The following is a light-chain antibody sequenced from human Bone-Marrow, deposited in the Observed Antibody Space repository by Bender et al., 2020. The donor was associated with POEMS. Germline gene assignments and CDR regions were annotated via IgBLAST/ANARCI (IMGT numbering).Light chain of an antibody. Sequence: QSVLTQPPSASGTPGQRVIISCSGSSSNIGTHFVDWYQQVPQTAPKLIIYNSDQRPSGVPDRFSGSMSGTSASLAISGLHSEDEADYYCVAWDDTLNGWVFGGGTKLTVL. CDR1: SSNIGTHF. CDR2: NSD. V-gene: IGLV1-44*01. J-gene: IGLJ2*01. CDR3: VAWDDTLNGWV.